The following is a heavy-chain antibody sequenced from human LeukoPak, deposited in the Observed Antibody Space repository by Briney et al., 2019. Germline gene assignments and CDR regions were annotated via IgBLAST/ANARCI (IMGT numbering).Heavy chain of an antibody. CDR3: ARLPKYSRPLDY. CDR1: GYAFSSYD. V-gene: IGHV1-8*02. J-gene: IGHJ4*02. D-gene: IGHD6-6*01. CDR2: MNPNSGNT. Sequence: ASVKVSCKASGYAFSSYDINWVRQATGQGLEWMGWMNPNSGNTAYAQKFQGRVTMSRDTSISTAYMELSSLRSEDTAVYYCARLPKYSRPLDYWGQGTLVTVSS.